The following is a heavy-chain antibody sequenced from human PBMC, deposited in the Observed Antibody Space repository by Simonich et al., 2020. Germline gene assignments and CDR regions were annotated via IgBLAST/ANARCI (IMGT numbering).Heavy chain of an antibody. CDR1: GGSISSSSYY. D-gene: IGHD6-13*01. V-gene: IGHV4-39*01. CDR3: ARHAGFAFDI. J-gene: IGHJ3*02. Sequence: QLQLQESGPGLVKPSETLSLTCTVSGGSISSSSYYWGWIRQPPGKGLEGIGSIDYSGSTYYNPSLKSRVTISVDTSKNQFSLKLSSVTAADTAVYYCARHAGFAFDIWGQGTMVTVSS. CDR2: IDYSGST.